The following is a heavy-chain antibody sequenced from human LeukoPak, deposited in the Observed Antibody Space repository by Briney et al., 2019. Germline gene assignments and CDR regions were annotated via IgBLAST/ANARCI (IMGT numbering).Heavy chain of an antibody. D-gene: IGHD3-3*01. CDR3: ARDPTYYDFWSDDY. V-gene: IGHV1-69*06. Sequence: SVKVSCKASGGTFSSYAISWVRQAPGQGLEWMGGIIPIFGTANYAQKFQGRVTITADKSTSTAYMELSSLRSEDTAVYYCARDPTYYDFWSDDYWGQGTLVTVSS. J-gene: IGHJ4*02. CDR1: GGTFSSYA. CDR2: IIPIFGTA.